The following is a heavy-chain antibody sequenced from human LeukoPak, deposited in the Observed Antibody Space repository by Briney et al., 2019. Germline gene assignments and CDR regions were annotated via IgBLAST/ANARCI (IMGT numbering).Heavy chain of an antibody. Sequence: SQTLSLTCTVSGGSISSGGYYWSWIRQHPGKGLEWIGYIYYSGSTYYNPSLKSRVTISVDTSKNQFSLKLSSVTAADTAAYYCARENRAYYYYGMDVWGQGTRSPSP. J-gene: IGHJ6*02. CDR2: IYYSGST. CDR1: GGSISSGGYY. CDR3: ARENRAYYYYGMDV. V-gene: IGHV4-31*03.